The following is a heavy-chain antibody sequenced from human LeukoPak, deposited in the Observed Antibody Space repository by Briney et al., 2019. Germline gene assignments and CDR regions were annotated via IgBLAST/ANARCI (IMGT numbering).Heavy chain of an antibody. CDR1: GYSISSGYY. J-gene: IGHJ4*02. CDR2: IYHSGST. Sequence: PSETLSLTCTVSGYSISSGYYWGWIRPPPGKGLEWIGSIYHSGSTYYNPSLKSRVTISVDTSKNQFSLILSSVTSADTAVYYCAREVVAAAGTVDYWGQGTLVTVSS. D-gene: IGHD6-13*01. CDR3: AREVVAAAGTVDY. V-gene: IGHV4-38-2*02.